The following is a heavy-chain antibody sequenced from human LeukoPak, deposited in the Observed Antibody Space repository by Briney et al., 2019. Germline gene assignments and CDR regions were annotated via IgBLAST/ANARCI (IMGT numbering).Heavy chain of an antibody. CDR3: ARVDGSCSGGSCPSGNWFDP. V-gene: IGHV4-34*01. CDR1: GGSFSGYS. CDR2: INHSGST. D-gene: IGHD2-15*01. Sequence: PSETLSLTCAVYGGSFSGYSWNWIRQPPGKGLEWIGEINHSGSTTYNPSLKSRVTISVDTSKNQFSLKLTSVTAADTAVYYCARVDGSCSGGSCPSGNWFDPWGQGTLVTVSS. J-gene: IGHJ5*02.